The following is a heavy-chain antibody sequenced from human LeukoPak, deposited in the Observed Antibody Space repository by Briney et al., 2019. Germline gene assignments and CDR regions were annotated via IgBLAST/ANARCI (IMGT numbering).Heavy chain of an antibody. J-gene: IGHJ4*02. D-gene: IGHD2-8*01. Sequence: GGSLRLSCAASGFTVSSNYMSWVRQAPGKGLEWVSVIYSGGGTNYAASVKGRFTISRDTSTNTVYLQMSSLRAEDTAVYYCARGTLMVQGGFENWGQGTLGTVSS. CDR2: IYSGGGT. V-gene: IGHV3-66*01. CDR1: GFTVSSNY. CDR3: ARGTLMVQGGFEN.